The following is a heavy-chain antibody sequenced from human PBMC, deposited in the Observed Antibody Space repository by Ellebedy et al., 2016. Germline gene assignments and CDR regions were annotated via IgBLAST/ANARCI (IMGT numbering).Heavy chain of an antibody. D-gene: IGHD6-19*01. V-gene: IGHV4-59*08. CDR3: ARHGSSGSSFDI. J-gene: IGHJ3*02. Sequence: SETLSLXXTVSGGPISSYYWSWIRQPPGKGLEWIGYIYYSGSTNYNPSLKSRVTISVDTSKNQFSLKLSSVTAADTAVYYCARHGSSGSSFDIWGQGTMVTVSS. CDR1: GGPISSYY. CDR2: IYYSGST.